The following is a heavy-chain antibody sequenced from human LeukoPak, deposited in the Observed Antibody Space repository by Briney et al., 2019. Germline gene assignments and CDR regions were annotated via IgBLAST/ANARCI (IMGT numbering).Heavy chain of an antibody. V-gene: IGHV3-43*02. J-gene: IGHJ4*02. Sequence: GGSLRLSCAASGFTFDDYAMHWVRQAPGKGLEWVSLISGDGGSTYYADSVKGRFTISRDSSKNSLYLQMNSLRTEDTALYYCAKDPTDSAAAPGLGIDYWGQGTLVTVSS. D-gene: IGHD6-13*01. CDR3: AKDPTDSAAAPGLGIDY. CDR2: ISGDGGST. CDR1: GFTFDDYA.